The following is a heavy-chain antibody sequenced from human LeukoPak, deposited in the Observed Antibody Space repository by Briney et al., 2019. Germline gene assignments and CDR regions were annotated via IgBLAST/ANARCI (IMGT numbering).Heavy chain of an antibody. CDR1: GFTFSTYA. CDR2: ISSNGRST. CDR3: VKVMWDTVMAGYFDY. D-gene: IGHD5-18*01. J-gene: IGHJ4*02. Sequence: GGSLRLSCSASGFTFSTYAMHWVRQAPGKGLEYFSAISSNGRSTYYADSVKGRFTIYRDNSKNTLYLQMSSLRGEDTAVYYCVKVMWDTVMAGYFDYWGQGTLVTVSS. V-gene: IGHV3-64D*06.